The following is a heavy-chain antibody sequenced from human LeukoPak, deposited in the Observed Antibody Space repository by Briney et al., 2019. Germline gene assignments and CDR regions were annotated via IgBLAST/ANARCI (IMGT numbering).Heavy chain of an antibody. CDR2: IYSSGST. CDR1: GGSISSYY. V-gene: IGHV4-59*01. D-gene: IGHD3-22*01. Sequence: PSETLSLTCTVSGGSISSYYWSWIRQPPGKGLEWIGHIYSSGSTNYNPSLKSRVTISLDTSKNQFSLKLTSVTAADTAVYYCARGRAYYDSTGYYYWGQGTLVTVSS. J-gene: IGHJ4*02. CDR3: ARGRAYYDSTGYYY.